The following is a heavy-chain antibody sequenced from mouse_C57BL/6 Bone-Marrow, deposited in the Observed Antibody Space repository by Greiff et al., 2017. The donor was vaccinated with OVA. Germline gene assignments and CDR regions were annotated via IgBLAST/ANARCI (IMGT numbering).Heavy chain of an antibody. D-gene: IGHD2-5*01. Sequence: EVQLQQSGAELVKPGASVKLSCTASGFNIKDYYMHWVKQRTEQGLEWIGRIDPEDGETKYAPQFQGKATITADTSSNTAYLQLSSLTSEDTAVYYCASYYSKGIAYWGQGTLVTVSA. CDR2: IDPEDGET. J-gene: IGHJ3*01. CDR1: GFNIKDYY. CDR3: ASYYSKGIAY. V-gene: IGHV14-2*01.